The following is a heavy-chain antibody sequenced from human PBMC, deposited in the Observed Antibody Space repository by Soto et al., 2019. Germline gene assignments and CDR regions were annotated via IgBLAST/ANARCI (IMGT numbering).Heavy chain of an antibody. J-gene: IGHJ6*02. Sequence: ASVKVSCKTSGVTFRSSVISWVRQAPGQGLEWMGGIVPRFDTATYAQKFQGRVTITADESTNTAYMELSSLRSEDTAVYYCAREDLVLVPTTVNSDYYYYAMDVWGQGTTVTVSS. D-gene: IGHD2-2*01. V-gene: IGHV1-69*13. CDR1: GVTFRSSV. CDR3: AREDLVLVPTTVNSDYYYYAMDV. CDR2: IVPRFDTA.